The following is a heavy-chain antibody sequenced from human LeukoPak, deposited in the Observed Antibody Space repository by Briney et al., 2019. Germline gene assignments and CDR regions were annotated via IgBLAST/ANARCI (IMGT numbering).Heavy chain of an antibody. J-gene: IGHJ5*01. CDR1: GFTFSSYA. Sequence: GGSLRLSCAASGFTFSSYAMSWVRQAPGKGLEWVSVINGSGGSTEYADFVKGRFTMSRDNSKDTVYLQMNSLRVEDTAVYYCAKDVTYWQQLNWFDSWGQGTLVTVSS. D-gene: IGHD6-13*01. CDR2: INGSGGST. CDR3: AKDVTYWQQLNWFDS. V-gene: IGHV3-23*01.